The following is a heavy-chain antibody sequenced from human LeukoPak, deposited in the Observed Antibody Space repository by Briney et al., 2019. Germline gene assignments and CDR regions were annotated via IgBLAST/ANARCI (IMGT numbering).Heavy chain of an antibody. J-gene: IGHJ6*03. CDR1: GYTFSSYG. V-gene: IGHV1-18*01. CDR2: VSAYNGDT. D-gene: IGHD2-2*01. Sequence: GASVKVSCKTSGYTFSSYGITWVRQAPGQGLEWMGWVSAYNGDTKYVQKLQGRVTMTTDTSTSTAYMELRSLRSDDTAVYYCARLPAAVDHYYYYMDVWGKGTTVTVSS. CDR3: ARLPAAVDHYYYYMDV.